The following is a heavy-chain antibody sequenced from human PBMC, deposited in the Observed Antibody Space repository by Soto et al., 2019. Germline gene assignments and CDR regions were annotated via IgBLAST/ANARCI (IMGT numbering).Heavy chain of an antibody. J-gene: IGHJ6*02. CDR3: ARGAIPEGMDV. CDR2: IYSGGST. Sequence: EVQLVESGGGSIQPGGSLRLSCAASGFTVSSNYMNCVRQAPGKGLEWVSVIYSGGSTYYADSVKGRFTISRDNSKNTLYLQMNSLRAEDTAVYFCARGAIPEGMDVWGQGTTVSVSS. V-gene: IGHV3-53*01. CDR1: GFTVSSNY. D-gene: IGHD2-2*02.